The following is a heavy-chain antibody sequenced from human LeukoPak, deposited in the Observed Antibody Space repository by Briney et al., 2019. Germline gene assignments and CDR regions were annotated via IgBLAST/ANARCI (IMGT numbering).Heavy chain of an antibody. CDR1: GYSVTELS. CDR3: ATLDSYYDKSGLPLLPD. V-gene: IGHV1-24*01. J-gene: IGHJ4*02. D-gene: IGHD3-22*01. CDR2: FNREDAAP. Sequence: ASVKVSCKVSGYSVTELSMHWVRQAPGLGLEWMGGFNREDAAPIYAQQFQGRVTMTEDTSTDTAYMELSSLRSEDTALYYCATLDSYYDKSGLPLLPDWGQGTLVTVSS.